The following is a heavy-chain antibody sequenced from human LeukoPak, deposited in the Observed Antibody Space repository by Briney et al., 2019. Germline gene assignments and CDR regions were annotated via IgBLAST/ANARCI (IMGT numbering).Heavy chain of an antibody. CDR2: ISWDGGST. Sequence: GGSLRLSCAASGFTFDDYAMHWVRQAPGKGLEWVSLISWDGGSTYYADSVKGRFTISRDNAKNSLYLQMNSLRADDMALYYCARAPITTGTEYYFDFWGQGTLVTVSS. J-gene: IGHJ4*02. CDR1: GFTFDDYA. V-gene: IGHV3-43D*03. D-gene: IGHD1-1*01. CDR3: ARAPITTGTEYYFDF.